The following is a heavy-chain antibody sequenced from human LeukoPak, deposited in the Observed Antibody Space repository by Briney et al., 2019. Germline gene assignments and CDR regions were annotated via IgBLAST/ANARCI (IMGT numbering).Heavy chain of an antibody. CDR3: ARAPRAAAMFGNAFDI. J-gene: IGHJ3*02. Sequence: GASVKVSCKASGYTFTSYGISGVRQAAGQGREGRGWISAYNGNTNYAQKLQGRVTMTTDTSTSTAYMELRSLRSDDTAVYYCARAPRAAAMFGNAFDIWGQGTMVTVSS. D-gene: IGHD2-2*01. V-gene: IGHV1-18*01. CDR2: ISAYNGNT. CDR1: GYTFTSYG.